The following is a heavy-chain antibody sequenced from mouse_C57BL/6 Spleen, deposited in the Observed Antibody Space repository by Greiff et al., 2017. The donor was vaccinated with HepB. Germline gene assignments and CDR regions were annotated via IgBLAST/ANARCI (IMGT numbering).Heavy chain of an antibody. Sequence: VNLVESGAELVRPGTSVKVSCKASGYAFTNYLIEWVKQRPGQGLEWIGVINPGSGGTNYNEKFKGKATLTADKSSSTAYMQLSSLTSEDSAVYFCARRLYDGYYLYYFDYWGQGTTLTVSS. J-gene: IGHJ2*01. CDR3: ARRLYDGYYLYYFDY. CDR2: INPGSGGT. D-gene: IGHD2-3*01. CDR1: GYAFTNYL. V-gene: IGHV1-54*01.